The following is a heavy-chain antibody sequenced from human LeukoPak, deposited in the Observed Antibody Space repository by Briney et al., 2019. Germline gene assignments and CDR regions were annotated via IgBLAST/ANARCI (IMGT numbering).Heavy chain of an antibody. D-gene: IGHD6-13*01. CDR3: ARLIAAAGGNWFDP. V-gene: IGHV4-39*07. CDR1: GGSISSYY. J-gene: IGHJ5*02. CDR2: IYYSGST. Sequence: PPETLSLTCTVSGGSISSYYWGWIRQPPGKGLEWIGSIYYSGSTYYNPSLKSRVTISVDTSKNQFSLKLSSVTAADTAVYYCARLIAAAGGNWFDPWGQGTLVTVSS.